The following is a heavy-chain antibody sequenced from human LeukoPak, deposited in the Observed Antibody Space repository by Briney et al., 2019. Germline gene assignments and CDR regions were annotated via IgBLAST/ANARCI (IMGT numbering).Heavy chain of an antibody. CDR1: GDSISSNSYY. CDR3: ARSLYYSNIDY. CDR2: TYYSGST. D-gene: IGHD4-11*01. V-gene: IGHV4-39*01. J-gene: IGHJ4*02. Sequence: PSETLSLTCTVSGDSISSNSYYWGWIRQPPGKGLEWIGTTYYSGSTLYNPSLKSRVTISVDTSKNQFSLKLSSVTAADTAVHYCARSLYYSNIDYWGQGTLVTVSS.